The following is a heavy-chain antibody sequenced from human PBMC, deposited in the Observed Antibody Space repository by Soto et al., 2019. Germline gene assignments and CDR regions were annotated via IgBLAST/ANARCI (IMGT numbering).Heavy chain of an antibody. Sequence: SETLSLTCTVSGGSVSSGSYYWSWIRQPPGKGLEWIGYIYYSGSTNYNPSLKSRVTISVDTSKNQFSLKLSSVTAADTAVYYCARARGVRCISTSCYQYYYYGMDGWGQGTTVTVSS. CDR2: IYYSGST. CDR3: ARARGVRCISTSCYQYYYYGMDG. CDR1: GGSVSSGSYY. D-gene: IGHD2-2*01. V-gene: IGHV4-61*01. J-gene: IGHJ6*02.